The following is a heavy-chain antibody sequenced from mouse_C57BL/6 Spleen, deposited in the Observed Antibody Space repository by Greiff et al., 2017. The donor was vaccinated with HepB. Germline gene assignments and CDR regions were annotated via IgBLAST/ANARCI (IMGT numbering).Heavy chain of an antibody. CDR2: IYPGDGDT. CDR1: GYAFSSSW. J-gene: IGHJ2*01. Sequence: QVQLQQSGPELVKPGASVKISCKASGYAFSSSWMNWVKQRPGKGLEWIGRIYPGDGDTNYNGKFKGKATLTADKSSSTAYMQLSSLTSEDSAVYFCARSGGYDERYYFDYWGQGTTLTVSS. CDR3: ARSGGYDERYYFDY. D-gene: IGHD2-2*01. V-gene: IGHV1-82*01.